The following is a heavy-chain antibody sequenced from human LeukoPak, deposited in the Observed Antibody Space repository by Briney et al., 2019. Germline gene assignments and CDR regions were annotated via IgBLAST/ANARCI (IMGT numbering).Heavy chain of an antibody. Sequence: GASLRLSCAASGFTFSSYAMSWVRQAPGKGLEWVSSISGSGGSTYYADSVKGRFTISRDNSKNTLYLQMNSLRAEDTAVYYCAKDLKYQLLSRWFDPWGQGTLVTVSP. CDR3: AKDLKYQLLSRWFDP. J-gene: IGHJ5*02. D-gene: IGHD2-2*01. CDR1: GFTFSSYA. V-gene: IGHV3-23*01. CDR2: ISGSGGST.